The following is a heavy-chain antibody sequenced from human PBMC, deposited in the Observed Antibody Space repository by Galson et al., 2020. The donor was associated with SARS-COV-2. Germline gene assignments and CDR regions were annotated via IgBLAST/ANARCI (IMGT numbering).Heavy chain of an antibody. D-gene: IGHD6-19*01. CDR2: ISTTGGVT. Sequence: TGGSLRLSCAASGLTFSSYAMSWVRQAPGRGLEWVSTISTTGGVTYYADSVKGRFTISRDNSKNTLYLQMNSLRADDTAIYYCASDQGSGWHHYFGSWGQGILVTVSS. V-gene: IGHV3-23*01. J-gene: IGHJ4*02. CDR1: GLTFSSYA. CDR3: ASDQGSGWHHYFGS.